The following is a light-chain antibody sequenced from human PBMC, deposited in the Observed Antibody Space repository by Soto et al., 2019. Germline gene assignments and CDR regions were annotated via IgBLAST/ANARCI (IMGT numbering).Light chain of an antibody. Sequence: EIVRTQSPATLSVSVVERATLSCIASHSVSSKLAWYQQKPGQAPRLLIYGASTRATDIPARFSGSGSGTEFTLTISSLQSEDFAVYYCQQYNDWPPQLTFGGGTKVEIK. CDR3: QQYNDWPPQLT. CDR1: HSVSSK. J-gene: IGKJ4*01. V-gene: IGKV3-15*01. CDR2: GAS.